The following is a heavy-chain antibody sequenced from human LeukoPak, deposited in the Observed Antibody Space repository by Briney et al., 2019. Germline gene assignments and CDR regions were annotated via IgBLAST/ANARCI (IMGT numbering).Heavy chain of an antibody. D-gene: IGHD6-19*01. V-gene: IGHV5-51*01. CDR1: GYSFTSYW. J-gene: IGHJ4*02. Sequence: GESLKISCKGSGYSFTSYWIGWVRQMPGKGLEWMGIIYPGDSDTRYSPSFQGQVTISADKSIRTAYLQWSSLKASDTAMYYCARLHGGSGWYGDLDYWGQGTLVTVSS. CDR3: ARLHGGSGWYGDLDY. CDR2: IYPGDSDT.